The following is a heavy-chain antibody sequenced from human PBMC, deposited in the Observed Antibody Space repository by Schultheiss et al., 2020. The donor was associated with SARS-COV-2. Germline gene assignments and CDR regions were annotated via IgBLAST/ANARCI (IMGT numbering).Heavy chain of an antibody. D-gene: IGHD3-22*01. CDR1: GYTFTSYD. J-gene: IGHJ6*02. CDR3: ARTALYDSSGYYYYYYGMDV. CDR2: MNPNSGNT. Sequence: ASVKVSCKASGYTFTSYDINWVRQATGQGLEWMGWMNPNSGNTGYAQKFQGRVTMTRNTSISTAYMELSRLRSDDTAVYYCARTALYDSSGYYYYYYGMDVWGQGTTVTVSS. V-gene: IGHV1-8*01.